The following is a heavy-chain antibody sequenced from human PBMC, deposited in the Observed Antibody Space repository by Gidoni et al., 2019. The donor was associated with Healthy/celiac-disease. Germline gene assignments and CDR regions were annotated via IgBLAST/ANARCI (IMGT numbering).Heavy chain of an antibody. CDR3: ARDLSDIVVVPAAHYYYYGMDV. J-gene: IGHJ6*02. CDR2: IIPIFGTA. CDR1: GGTFSSYA. Sequence: QVQLVQSGAEVKKPGSSVKVSCKASGGTFSSYAISWVRQAPGQGLEWMGGIIPIFGTANYAQKFQGRVTITADESTSTAYMELSSLRSEDTAVYYCARDLSDIVVVPAAHYYYYGMDVWGQGTTVTVSS. D-gene: IGHD2-2*01. V-gene: IGHV1-69*01.